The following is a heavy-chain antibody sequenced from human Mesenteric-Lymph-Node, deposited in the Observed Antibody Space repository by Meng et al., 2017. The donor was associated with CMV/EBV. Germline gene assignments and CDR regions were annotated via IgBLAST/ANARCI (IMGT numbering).Heavy chain of an antibody. CDR3: ERTTGNYGDWDH. V-gene: IGHV3-74*01. Sequence: GGSLRLSCAASGFTFSSYWMHWVRQPPGRGLLWVSHISGGGSSTNYADSVKGRFTISRDNAKNTLYLQLNSLRAEDTAVYYCERTTGNYGDWDHWGQGTLVTVSS. CDR1: GFTFSSYW. D-gene: IGHD2-8*02. CDR2: ISGGGSST. J-gene: IGHJ4*02.